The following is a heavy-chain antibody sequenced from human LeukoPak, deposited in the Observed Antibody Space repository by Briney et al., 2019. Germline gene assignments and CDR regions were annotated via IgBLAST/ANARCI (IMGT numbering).Heavy chain of an antibody. J-gene: IGHJ4*02. Sequence: GGSLRLSCAASGFTFSSYGIHWVRQAPGKGLEWVGRSRNRGYSYTTEYAASVKGRFTISRDDSKKSLYLQMNSLKIEDTAVYYCARVTTYGSENFDYWGQGTLVTVSS. V-gene: IGHV3-72*01. CDR3: ARVTTYGSENFDY. CDR2: SRNRGYSYTT. CDR1: GFTFSSYG. D-gene: IGHD6-19*01.